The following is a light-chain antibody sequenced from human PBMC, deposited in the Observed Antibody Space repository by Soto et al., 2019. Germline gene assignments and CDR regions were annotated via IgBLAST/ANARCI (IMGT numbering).Light chain of an antibody. J-gene: IGKJ5*01. CDR1: QSVSIS. CDR3: QQRSNWPPEIT. V-gene: IGKV3-11*01. Sequence: EIVLAQSPATLSLSPCERATLSCSASQSVSISLAWYQQKPGQAPRLLIYDASNRATGVPARFSGSGSGTDFTLTVSSLEPEDFALYYCQQRSNWPPEITFGQGTRLEIK. CDR2: DAS.